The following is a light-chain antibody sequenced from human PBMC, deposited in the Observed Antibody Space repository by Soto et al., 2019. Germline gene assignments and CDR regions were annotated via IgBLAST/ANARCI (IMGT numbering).Light chain of an antibody. J-gene: IGKJ5*01. CDR2: DAS. CDR3: QQRGDWPPAIT. V-gene: IGKV3-11*01. Sequence: EIVLTQSPATLSLSPGEGATLSLSAIQSVGSYLAWFQQKPGQAPRLLIYDASDRAAGVPARFSGSGSGTDFTLTISSLEPEDFALYYCQQRGDWPPAITFGQGTRLEIK. CDR1: QSVGSY.